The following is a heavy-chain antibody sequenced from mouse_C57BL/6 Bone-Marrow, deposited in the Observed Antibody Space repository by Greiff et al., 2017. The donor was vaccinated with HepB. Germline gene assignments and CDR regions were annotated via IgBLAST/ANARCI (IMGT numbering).Heavy chain of an antibody. D-gene: IGHD1-1*01. J-gene: IGHJ4*01. Sequence: EVKLMESGGGLVQPKGSLKLSCAASGFSFNTYAMNWVRQAPGKGLEWVARIRSKSNNYATYYADSVKDRFTISRDDSESMLYLQMNNLKTEDTAMYYCVREGVYYGSSSYAMDYWGQGTSVTVSS. CDR3: VREGVYYGSSSYAMDY. CDR1: GFSFNTYA. V-gene: IGHV10-1*01. CDR2: IRSKSNNYAT.